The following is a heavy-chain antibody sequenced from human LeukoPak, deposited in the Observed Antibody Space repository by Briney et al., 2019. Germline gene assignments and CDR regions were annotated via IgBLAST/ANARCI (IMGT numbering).Heavy chain of an antibody. J-gene: IGHJ5*02. CDR3: ATCAPNRYWLAP. V-gene: IGHV4-59*08. CDR1: NGSISNDY. CDR2: IDCSGYT. Sequence: PSETLSLTCNVSNGSISNDYWLWVRQPPGKGLEWIAYIDCSGYTDYNPSVKSRVTMSIDTSKSQFTLHLRSVSAADTAIYYCATCAPNRYWLAPWGQGILVTVSS.